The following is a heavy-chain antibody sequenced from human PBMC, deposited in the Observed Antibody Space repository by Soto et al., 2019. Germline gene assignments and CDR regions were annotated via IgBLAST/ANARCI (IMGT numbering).Heavy chain of an antibody. V-gene: IGHV3-7*03. CDR3: ARDFATHCSGSTCYPYAY. CDR2: IKHDGSET. Sequence: GSLRLSCAASGFTFNSFWMSWVRQSPGKGLEWVANIKHDGSETYYVDSVKGRFTISRDNAKNSLFLQMNTLRTEDTAVYYCARDFATHCSGSTCYPYAYWGQGALVTVSS. D-gene: IGHD3-16*01. CDR1: GFTFNSFW. J-gene: IGHJ4*02.